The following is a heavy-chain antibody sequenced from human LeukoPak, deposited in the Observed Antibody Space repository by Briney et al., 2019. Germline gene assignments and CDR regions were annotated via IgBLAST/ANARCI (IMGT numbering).Heavy chain of an antibody. CDR3: ARGYCSSTSCYRPPGLDAFDI. D-gene: IGHD2-2*02. CDR2: ISGSGDST. V-gene: IGHV3-23*01. CDR1: GFTFSSYA. J-gene: IGHJ3*02. Sequence: GGSLRLSCAASGFTFSSYAMSWVRQAPGKGLEWVSAISGSGDSTYYADSVKGRFTISRDNAKNSLYLQMNSLRAEDTAVYYCARGYCSSTSCYRPPGLDAFDIWGQGTMVTVSS.